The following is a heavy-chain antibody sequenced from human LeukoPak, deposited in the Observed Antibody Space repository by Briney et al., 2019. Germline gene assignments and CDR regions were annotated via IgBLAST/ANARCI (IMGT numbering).Heavy chain of an antibody. CDR3: ARAGYYDFWSGYLYYFDY. J-gene: IGHJ4*02. CDR1: GGSISSGGYY. V-gene: IGHV4-31*03. D-gene: IGHD3-3*01. CDR2: IYYSGST. Sequence: TSQTLSLTCTVSGGSISSGGYYWSWIRQHPGKGLERIGYIYYSGSTYYNPSLKSRVTISVDTSKNQFSLKLSSVTAADTAVYYCARAGYYDFWSGYLYYFDYWGQGTLVTVSS.